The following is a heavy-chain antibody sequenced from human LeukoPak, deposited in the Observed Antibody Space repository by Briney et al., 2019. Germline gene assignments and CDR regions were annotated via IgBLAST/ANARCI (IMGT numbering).Heavy chain of an antibody. D-gene: IGHD3-22*01. V-gene: IGHV4-59*08. CDR3: ARLDYDSSFFDL. CDR2: IYYSGST. J-gene: IGHJ2*01. CDR1: GGSISSYY. Sequence: PSETLSLTCTVSGGSISSYYWSWIRQPPGKGLEWIGYIYYSGSTNYNPSLKSRVTISVDTSKNQFSLKPISVTAADTAVYYCARLDYDSSFFDLWGRGTLVTVSS.